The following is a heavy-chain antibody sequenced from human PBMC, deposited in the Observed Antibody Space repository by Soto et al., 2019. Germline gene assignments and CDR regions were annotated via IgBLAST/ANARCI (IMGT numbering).Heavy chain of an antibody. CDR1: GGSFSGYY. V-gene: IGHV4-34*01. J-gene: IGHJ4*02. Sequence: SETLSLTCAVYGGSFSGYYWSWIRQAPGKGLEWIGEINHSGSSISNPSLKSRVTISVDTSKNQFSLKPRSVPAADTAAYYCARGISLIVEVHRDAPDKYYFDSWSQGTLVTVSS. CDR3: ARGISLIVEVHRDAPDKYYFDS. CDR2: INHSGSS. D-gene: IGHD2-15*01.